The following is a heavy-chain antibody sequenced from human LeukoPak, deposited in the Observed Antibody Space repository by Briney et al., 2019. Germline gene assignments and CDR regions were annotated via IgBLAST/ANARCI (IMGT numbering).Heavy chain of an antibody. D-gene: IGHD2-2*01. CDR2: ITPNSGGT. CDR1: ADTFTGYY. J-gene: IGHJ5*02. V-gene: IGHV1-2*02. Sequence: ASVKVSCKASADTFTGYYLHWVRQAPGQGLEWMGCITPNSGGTTYAQKFQGRVTMTRDTSISTAYLVLSRLRCDDTAVYYCARDNKYGSTTSCYFNWFDPWGQGNLVTVSS. CDR3: ARDNKYGSTTSCYFNWFDP.